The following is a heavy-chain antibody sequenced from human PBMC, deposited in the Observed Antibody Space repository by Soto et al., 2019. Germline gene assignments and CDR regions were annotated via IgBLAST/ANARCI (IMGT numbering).Heavy chain of an antibody. D-gene: IGHD3-22*01. Sequence: QVQLVESGGGVVQPGRSLRLSCAASGFTFSSYGMHWVRQAPGKGLEWVAVISYDGSNKYYADSVKGRFTISRDNSKNTLYLQMNSLRAEDPAVYYCAQLEYYYDSSPAFDIWGQGTMVTVSS. V-gene: IGHV3-30*03. J-gene: IGHJ3*02. CDR2: ISYDGSNK. CDR3: AQLEYYYDSSPAFDI. CDR1: GFTFSSYG.